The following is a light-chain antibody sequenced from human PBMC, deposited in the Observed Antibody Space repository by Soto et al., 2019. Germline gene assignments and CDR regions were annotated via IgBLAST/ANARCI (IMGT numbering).Light chain of an antibody. J-gene: IGKJ1*01. CDR2: KAS. V-gene: IGKV1-5*03. Sequence: DIQMTQSPSTLSASVGDRVTITCRASRSISSWLAWYQQKPGKAPKLLIYKASSLEIGVPSRFSGSGSGTEFTLTISRLQPDDFASYYCQQYNSNPWTFGQGTKVEIK. CDR1: RSISSW. CDR3: QQYNSNPWT.